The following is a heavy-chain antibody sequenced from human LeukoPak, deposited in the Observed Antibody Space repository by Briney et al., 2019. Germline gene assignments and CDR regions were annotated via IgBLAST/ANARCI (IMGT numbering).Heavy chain of an antibody. CDR3: AKGGVDVLRFLEWSLDV. D-gene: IGHD3-3*01. V-gene: IGHV1-69*13. CDR1: GGTFSSYA. J-gene: IGHJ6*02. CDR2: IIPVFGTA. Sequence: SVKVSCKASGGTFSSYAISWVRQAPGQGLEWMGGIIPVFGTANYAQKFQGRVTITADESTSTAYMELSSLRSEDTAVYYCAKGGVDVLRFLEWSLDVWGQGTTVTVSS.